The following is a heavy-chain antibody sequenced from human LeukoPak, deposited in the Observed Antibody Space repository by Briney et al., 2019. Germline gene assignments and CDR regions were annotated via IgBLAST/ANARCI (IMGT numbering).Heavy chain of an antibody. CDR3: ARGGGDWAPDY. CDR2: NSTSGST. D-gene: IGHD2-21*02. J-gene: IGHJ4*02. CDR1: GGSISGYY. Sequence: SETLSLTCTVSGGSISGYYWSWIQQPAGKGLEWIGRNSTSGSTNYSPSLKSRVTMSVDTSQNQFSLKLSFVTAADTAMYYCARGGGDWAPDYWGQGTLVTVSS. V-gene: IGHV4-4*07.